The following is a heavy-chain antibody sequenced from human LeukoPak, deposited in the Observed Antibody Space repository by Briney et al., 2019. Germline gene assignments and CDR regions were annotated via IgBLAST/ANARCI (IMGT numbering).Heavy chain of an antibody. CDR2: ISGDGGST. CDR1: GFTFDDYA. V-gene: IGHV3-43*02. CDR3: AKGPRYCTNGVCYSGVFDP. Sequence: GGSLRLSCAASGFTFDDYAMHWVRQAPGKGLGWVSLISGDGGSTYYADSVKGRFTISRDNSKNSLYLQMNSLRTEDTALYYCAKGPRYCTNGVCYSGVFDPWGQGTLVTVSS. D-gene: IGHD2-8*01. J-gene: IGHJ5*02.